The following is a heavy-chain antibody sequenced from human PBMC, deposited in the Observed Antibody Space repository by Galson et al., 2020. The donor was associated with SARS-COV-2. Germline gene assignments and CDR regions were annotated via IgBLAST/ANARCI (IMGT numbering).Heavy chain of an antibody. CDR2: MNPNSGNT. Sequence: ASVKVSCKASGYTFTSYDINWVRQATGQGLEWMGWMNPNSGNTGYAQKFQGRVTITRNTSISTAYMELSSLRSEDTAVYYCARTMVRGDYYYYYMDVWGKGTTVTISS. V-gene: IGHV1-8*03. D-gene: IGHD3-10*01. J-gene: IGHJ6*03. CDR1: GYTFTSYD. CDR3: ARTMVRGDYYYYYMDV.